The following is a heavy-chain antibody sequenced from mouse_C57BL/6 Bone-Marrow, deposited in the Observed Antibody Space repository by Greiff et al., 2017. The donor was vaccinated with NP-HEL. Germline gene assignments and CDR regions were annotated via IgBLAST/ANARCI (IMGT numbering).Heavy chain of an antibody. D-gene: IGHD1-1*01. V-gene: IGHV5-4*01. Sequence: EVMLVESGGGLVKPGGSLKLSCAASGFTFSSYAMSWVRQTPEKRLEWVATISDGGSYTYYPDNVKGRFTISRDNAKNNLYLQMSHLKSEDTAMYYCARDYYLNWYFDVWGTGTTVTVSS. CDR1: GFTFSSYA. J-gene: IGHJ1*03. CDR3: ARDYYLNWYFDV. CDR2: ISDGGSYT.